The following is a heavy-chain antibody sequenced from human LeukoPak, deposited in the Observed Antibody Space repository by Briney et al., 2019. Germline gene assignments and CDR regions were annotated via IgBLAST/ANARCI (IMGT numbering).Heavy chain of an antibody. V-gene: IGHV3-15*01. CDR3: TLVGCSGGSCFSGHY. J-gene: IGHJ4*02. CDR1: GFTFSNAW. Sequence: GGSLRLSCAASGFTFSNAWMSWVRQAPGKGLEWVGRIKSKTDGGSRDYAAPVKGRFIISRDGSKNTLFLEMNSLKTEDTAVYYCTLVGCSGGSCFSGHYWGQGTLVTVSS. CDR2: IKSKTDGGSR. D-gene: IGHD2-15*01.